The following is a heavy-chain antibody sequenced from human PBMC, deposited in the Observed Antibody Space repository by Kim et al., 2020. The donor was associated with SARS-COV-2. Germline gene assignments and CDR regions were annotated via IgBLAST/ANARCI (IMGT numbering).Heavy chain of an antibody. V-gene: IGHV1-3*01. CDR3: ARDSAVDASVPINWFDP. CDR1: GYAFIHYA. J-gene: IGHJ5*02. CDR2: IFPGNGDT. D-gene: IGHD6-19*01. Sequence: ASVKVSCKASGYAFIHYAIHWVRQAPGQRPDWMGWIFPGNGDTKYSQKFQGRVTITRDTSASTAYMELSSLTSEDTAVYYCARDSAVDASVPINWFDPWGQGTLVTVSS.